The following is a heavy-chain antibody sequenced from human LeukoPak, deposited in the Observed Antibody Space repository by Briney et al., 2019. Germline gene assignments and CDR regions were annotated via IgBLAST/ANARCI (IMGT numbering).Heavy chain of an antibody. J-gene: IGHJ4*02. CDR2: MCYSGRT. Sequence: SETLSLTCTISGGSIKSHYWSWIRQAPGKGLEWIAYMCYSGRTEYNPSLKRRGTITVDTSRNQVSLKVNSVTAADTAVYYCARRAGSLVYYFDSWGQGTLVTVSS. CDR1: GGSIKSHY. D-gene: IGHD3-10*01. V-gene: IGHV4-59*08. CDR3: ARRAGSLVYYFDS.